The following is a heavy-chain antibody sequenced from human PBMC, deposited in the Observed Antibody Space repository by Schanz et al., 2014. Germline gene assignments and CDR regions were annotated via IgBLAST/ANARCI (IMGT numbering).Heavy chain of an antibody. CDR1: GFSVSSNF. V-gene: IGHV3-48*04. D-gene: IGHD2-15*01. Sequence: EVQLVESGGGLVQPGGSLRLSCAASGFSVSSNFMTWVRQAPGKGLEWISYIGSSSTTMYYADSVKGRFTISRDNAKSSLYLQMNSLRAEDTAVYYCAAGGGFLIDYWGQGTLVTVSS. J-gene: IGHJ4*02. CDR3: AAGGGFLIDY. CDR2: IGSSSTTM.